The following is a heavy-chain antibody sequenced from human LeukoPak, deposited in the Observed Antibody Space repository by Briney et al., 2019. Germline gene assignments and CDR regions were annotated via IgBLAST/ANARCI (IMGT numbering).Heavy chain of an antibody. CDR2: IYYSGST. CDR1: GGSISSYY. J-gene: IGHJ3*02. Sequence: SETLSLTCTVSGGSISSYYWSWIRQPPGKGLEWIGYIYYSGSTNYNPSLKSRVTISVDTSKNQFSLKLGSVTAADTAVYYCARERYSSGWSGAYAFDIWGQGTMVTVSS. CDR3: ARERYSSGWSGAYAFDI. V-gene: IGHV4-59*01. D-gene: IGHD6-19*01.